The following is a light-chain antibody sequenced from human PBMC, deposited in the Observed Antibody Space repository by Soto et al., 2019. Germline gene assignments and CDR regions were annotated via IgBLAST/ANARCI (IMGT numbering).Light chain of an antibody. J-gene: IGKJ1*01. CDR1: QSVSSS. CDR2: GTS. CDR3: QQYGISPST. Sequence: EIVLTHSPGTLSLSPGERATLSCRASQSVSSSLAWYQQKPGQAPRRLIYGTSNRATAIPDRCSGSGSGADFTLTISRLEPEDFALYYCQQYGISPSTFGPGTKVEI. V-gene: IGKV3-20*01.